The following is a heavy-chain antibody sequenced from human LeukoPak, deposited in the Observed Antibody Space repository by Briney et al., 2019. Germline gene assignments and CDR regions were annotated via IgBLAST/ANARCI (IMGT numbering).Heavy chain of an antibody. Sequence: GGSLRLSCAVSGIPFSSYWMDWVRQAPGKGLEWVSDISGSGGSTYYADSVKGRFTISRDNSKNTLYLQMNSLRAEDTAVYYCAKKTLISGYDAGFDYWGQGTLVTVSS. CDR2: ISGSGGST. CDR1: GIPFSSYW. CDR3: AKKTLISGYDAGFDY. V-gene: IGHV3-23*01. J-gene: IGHJ4*02. D-gene: IGHD5-12*01.